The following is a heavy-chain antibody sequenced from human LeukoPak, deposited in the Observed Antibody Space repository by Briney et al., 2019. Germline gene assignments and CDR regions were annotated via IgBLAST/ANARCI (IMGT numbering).Heavy chain of an antibody. Sequence: SEALSLTCSVSGDSISSSYWSWIRQPPGKGLEWIGNIYNSANTNYNPSLQSRVTMSVDTSKSQFSLQLTSVSAADTAVYYCARRFSSRPDGNGYYYGHDAFDVWGQGTLVTVSS. CDR2: IYNSANT. CDR1: GDSISSSY. V-gene: IGHV4-59*08. D-gene: IGHD3-22*01. J-gene: IGHJ3*01. CDR3: ARRFSSRPDGNGYYYGHDAFDV.